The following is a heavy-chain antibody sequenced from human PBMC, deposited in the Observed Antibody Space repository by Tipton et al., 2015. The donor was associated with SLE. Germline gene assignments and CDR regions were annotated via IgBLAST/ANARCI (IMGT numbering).Heavy chain of an antibody. V-gene: IGHV3-21*01. CDR3: ASGKDSSSSGYWYFDL. CDR1: GFTFSSYS. J-gene: IGHJ2*01. Sequence: SLRLSCAASGFTFSSYSMNWVRQAPGKGLEWVSSISSSSSYIYYADSVKGRFTISRDNSKNTLYLQMNSLRAEDTAVYYCASGKDSSSSGYWYFDLWGRGTLVTVSS. CDR2: ISSSSSYI. D-gene: IGHD6-6*01.